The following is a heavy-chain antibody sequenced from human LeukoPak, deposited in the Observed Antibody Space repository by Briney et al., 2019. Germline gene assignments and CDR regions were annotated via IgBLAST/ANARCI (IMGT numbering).Heavy chain of an antibody. Sequence: SETLSLTCAVSGYSISSGYYWGWIRQPPGKGLEWIGSIYHSGSTYYNPSLKSRVTISVDTSKNQFSLELNSVTATDTAVYYCAVAGVRYYDSSGLHAFDFWGRGTMVTVSS. V-gene: IGHV4-38-2*01. CDR3: AVAGVRYYDSSGLHAFDF. J-gene: IGHJ3*01. CDR2: IYHSGST. D-gene: IGHD3-22*01. CDR1: GYSISSGYY.